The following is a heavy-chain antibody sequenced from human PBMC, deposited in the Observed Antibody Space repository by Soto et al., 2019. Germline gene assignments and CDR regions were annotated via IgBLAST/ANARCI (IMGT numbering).Heavy chain of an antibody. Sequence: QVQLQQWGAELLKTSETLSLTCAVYGGSFSGYYWTWIRQTPGKGLEWIGEINHSGTTKYNPSLKSQVTISIDTSKNQFSLHVTSVTAADTAVYFCARGIGYCSSTNCYSSRHLRFDSWGQGSLVTVSS. J-gene: IGHJ4*02. D-gene: IGHD2-2*01. CDR3: ARGIGYCSSTNCYSSRHLRFDS. CDR1: GGSFSGYY. V-gene: IGHV4-34*01. CDR2: INHSGTT.